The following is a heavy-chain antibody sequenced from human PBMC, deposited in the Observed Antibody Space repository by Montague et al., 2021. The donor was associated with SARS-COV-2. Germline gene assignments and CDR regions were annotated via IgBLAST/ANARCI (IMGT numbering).Heavy chain of an antibody. CDR2: RYYTAGT. Sequence: SETLSLTCTGALHCGSRGSWAWIGKPPGKTLVSVGSRYYTAGTNYNPSLKSRVTISVDTSKNQFSLKLSSVTAADTAVYYCAREGSVRVYYYYGMDVWGQGTTVTVSS. CDR1: LHCGSRGS. V-gene: IGHV4-59*02. D-gene: IGHD3-10*01. J-gene: IGHJ6*02. CDR3: AREGSVRVYYYYGMDV.